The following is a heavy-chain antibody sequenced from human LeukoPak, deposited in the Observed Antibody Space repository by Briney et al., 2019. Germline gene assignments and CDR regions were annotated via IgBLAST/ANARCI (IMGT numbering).Heavy chain of an antibody. CDR2: ISYDGSNK. V-gene: IGHV3-30-3*01. CDR3: ARVGCSSTSCSYSY. J-gene: IGHJ4*02. CDR1: GFTFSSYA. D-gene: IGHD2-2*01. Sequence: GRSLRLSCAASGFTFSSYAMHWVRQAPGKGLEWVAVISYDGSNKYYADSVKGRFTISRDNSKNTLYLQMNSLRAEDTAVYYCARVGCSSTSCSYSYWGQGTLVTVSS.